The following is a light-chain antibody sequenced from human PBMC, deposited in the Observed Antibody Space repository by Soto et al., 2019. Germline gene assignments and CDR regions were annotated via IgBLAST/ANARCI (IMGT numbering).Light chain of an antibody. CDR1: QSVSSY. V-gene: IGKV3-20*01. CDR2: GAS. Sequence: EIVLTQSPATLSLSPVERATLSCRASQSVSSYLAWYQQKPGQAPRLLIYGASSRATGIPDRFSGSGSGTDFTLTINRLEPEDFAVYYCQQYGSSPWTFGPGTKVDIK. CDR3: QQYGSSPWT. J-gene: IGKJ1*01.